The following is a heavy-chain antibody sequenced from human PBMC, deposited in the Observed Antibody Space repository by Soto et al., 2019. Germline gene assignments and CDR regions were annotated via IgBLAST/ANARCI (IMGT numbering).Heavy chain of an antibody. CDR3: ARGGYCSGGSCYSGMDV. Sequence: QVQLVQSGAEVKKPGSSVKVSCKASGGTFSSYAISWVRQAPGRGLEWMGGIIPIFGTANYAQKFQGSVTITADEYTSTVYMELSSLRSEDTAVYYCARGGYCSGGSCYSGMDVWGQGTTVTVSS. J-gene: IGHJ6*02. V-gene: IGHV1-69*01. CDR2: IIPIFGTA. D-gene: IGHD2-15*01. CDR1: GGTFSSYA.